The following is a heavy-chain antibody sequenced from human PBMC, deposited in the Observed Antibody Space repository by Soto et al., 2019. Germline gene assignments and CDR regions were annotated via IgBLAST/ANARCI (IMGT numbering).Heavy chain of an antibody. Sequence: SETLSLTCAVSSGSISSSNWWSWVRQPPGKGLEWIGEIYHSGSTNYNPSLKSRVTISVDKSKNQFSLKLSSVTAADTAVYYCAGRFCSGGSCPFDYWGQGTLVTVSS. V-gene: IGHV4-4*02. CDR2: IYHSGST. D-gene: IGHD2-15*01. CDR3: AGRFCSGGSCPFDY. J-gene: IGHJ4*02. CDR1: SGSISSSNW.